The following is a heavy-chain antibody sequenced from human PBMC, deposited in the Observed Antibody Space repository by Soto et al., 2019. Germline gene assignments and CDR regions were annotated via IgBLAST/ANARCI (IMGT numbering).Heavy chain of an antibody. Sequence: EVQLVESGGTLVQPGGSRRLSCAASGFTFSTFWMHWVRQAPGKGLVWVSRINTDGSKTTYAASVKGRFTISRDNAKNTVYLQMDSLRAEDTAVYYCATVATNSYNWLDPWGQGTLVTVSS. CDR1: GFTFSTFW. D-gene: IGHD5-12*01. CDR2: INTDGSKT. V-gene: IGHV3-74*01. CDR3: ATVATNSYNWLDP. J-gene: IGHJ5*02.